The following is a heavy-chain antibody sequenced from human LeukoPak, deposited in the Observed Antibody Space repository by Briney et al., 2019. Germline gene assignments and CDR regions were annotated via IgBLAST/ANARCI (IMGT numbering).Heavy chain of an antibody. CDR1: GGSISSSHW. CDR3: ARGESSGWLDY. CDR2: IYHSGST. D-gene: IGHD6-19*01. Sequence: PSGTLSLTCAVSGGSISSSHWWSWVRQPPGKGLEWIAEIYHSGSTNYNPSLKSRVTISADKSKNQFSLKLISVTAADTAVYYCARGESSGWLDYWGQGTLVTVSS. J-gene: IGHJ4*02. V-gene: IGHV4-4*02.